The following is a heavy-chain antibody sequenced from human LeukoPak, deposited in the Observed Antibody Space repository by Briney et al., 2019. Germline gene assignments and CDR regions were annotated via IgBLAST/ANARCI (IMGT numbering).Heavy chain of an antibody. CDR1: GYTLTELS. CDR3: ATPAYCGGDCYSTWFDP. J-gene: IGHJ5*02. V-gene: IGHV1-24*01. D-gene: IGHD2-21*02. Sequence: GASVKVSCKVSGYTLTELSMHWVRQAPGKGLEWMGGFDPEDGETIYAQKFQGRVTMTEDTSTDTACMELSSLRSEDTAVYYCATPAYCGGDCYSTWFDPWGQGTLVTVSS. CDR2: FDPEDGET.